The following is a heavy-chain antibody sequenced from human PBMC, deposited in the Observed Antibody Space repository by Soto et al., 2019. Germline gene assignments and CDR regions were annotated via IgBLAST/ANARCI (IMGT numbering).Heavy chain of an antibody. CDR1: GGSISSTSHY. J-gene: IGHJ4*02. Sequence: SETLSLTCSVSGGSISSTSHYWGWIRQAPGKGLEWIGSIYYSGSTYYNPSLKGRVTISVDTSKDQFSFNLRSVTAADTAVYYCARTSVVKSGYADGGFDYWGRGTLVTVSS. CDR3: ARTSVVKSGYADGGFDY. V-gene: IGHV4-39*01. CDR2: IYYSGST. D-gene: IGHD5-12*01.